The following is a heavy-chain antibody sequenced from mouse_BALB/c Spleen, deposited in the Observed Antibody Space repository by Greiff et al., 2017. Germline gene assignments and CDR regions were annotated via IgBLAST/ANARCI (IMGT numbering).Heavy chain of an antibody. V-gene: IGHV5-2*01. CDR2: INSDGGST. J-gene: IGHJ4*01. CDR1: EYAFPSYD. D-gene: IGHD2-3*01. Sequence: EVQLLESGGGLVQPGASLKLSCESYEYAFPSYDMPWVRQTPGQRLELVGAINSDGGSTYYTDTMERRIIISGDNTTKTVYLQLSSLRSEDTALYYCARHGYCYAMDYWGQGTSVTVSS. CDR3: ARHGYCYAMDY.